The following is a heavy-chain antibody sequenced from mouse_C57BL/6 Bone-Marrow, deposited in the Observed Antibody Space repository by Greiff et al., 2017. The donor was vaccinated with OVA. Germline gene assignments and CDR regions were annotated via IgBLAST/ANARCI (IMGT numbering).Heavy chain of an antibody. J-gene: IGHJ3*01. D-gene: IGHD6-5*01. CDR3: TRRGLCNEGFAY. Sequence: EVKVEESGGGLVQPGGSMKLSCAASGFTFSDAWMDWVRQSPEKGLEWVAEIRNKANNHATYYAESVKGRFTISRDDSKSSVYLQMNSLRAEDTGIYYCTRRGLCNEGFAYWGQGTLVTVSA. CDR2: IRNKANNHAT. V-gene: IGHV6-6*01. CDR1: GFTFSDAW.